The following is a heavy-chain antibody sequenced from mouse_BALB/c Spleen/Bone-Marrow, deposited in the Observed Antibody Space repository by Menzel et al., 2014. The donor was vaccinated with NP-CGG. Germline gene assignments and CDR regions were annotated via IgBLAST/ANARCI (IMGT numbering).Heavy chain of an antibody. CDR2: IDPENGNT. CDR1: GFNIKDYY. CDR3: ARWDSSGYVVFAY. Sequence: VQLKDSGAELVRPGALVKLSCKDSGFNIKDYYMHWVKQRPEQGLEWIGWIDPENGNTIYDPKFQGKASITPDTSSNTAYLQLSSLTSEDTAVYYCARWDSSGYVVFAYWGQGTLFPVSA. D-gene: IGHD3-2*01. V-gene: IGHV14-1*02. J-gene: IGHJ3*01.